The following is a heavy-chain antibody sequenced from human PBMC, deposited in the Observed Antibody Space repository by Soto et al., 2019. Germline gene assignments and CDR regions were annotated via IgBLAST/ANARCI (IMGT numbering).Heavy chain of an antibody. V-gene: IGHV4-30-4*01. CDR1: AGSISTGDYY. D-gene: IGHD3-3*01. CDR3: AREASGHIAIFGVDRGGAMDD. CDR2: ISYSGTT. Sequence: PSVTLSLTWTVSAGSISTGDYYWTCIRHPPGKGLEWIGYISYSGTTYYNPSLKSRVTISLDTSTNHFSLNLSPVPAADTAVYYCAREASGHIAIFGVDRGGAMDDWGQGTTVTVSS. J-gene: IGHJ6*02.